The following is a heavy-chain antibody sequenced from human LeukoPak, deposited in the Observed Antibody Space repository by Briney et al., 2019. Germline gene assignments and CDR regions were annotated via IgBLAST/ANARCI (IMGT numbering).Heavy chain of an antibody. D-gene: IGHD4-11*01. CDR2: IYYSGST. J-gene: IGHJ6*03. Sequence: SETLSLTCTVSGGSISSHYWSWIRQPPGKGLEWIGYIYYSGSTNYNPSLKSRVTISVDTSKNQFSLKLSSVTAADTAVYYCARATVTLYYYYMDVWGKGTTVTVSS. CDR3: ARATVTLYYYYMDV. CDR1: GGSISSHY. V-gene: IGHV4-59*11.